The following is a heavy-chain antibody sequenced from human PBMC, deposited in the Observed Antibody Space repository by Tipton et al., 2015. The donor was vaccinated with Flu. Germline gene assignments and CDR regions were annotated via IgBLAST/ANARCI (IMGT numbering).Heavy chain of an antibody. Sequence: LTCTVSGGSMNNYFWSWIRQRPGKGLEWIGYIYYGGSTDYNPSLKSRLPISQDTSKNQISLALASVTAADSAIYFCARGPGGDPGTGRGQYFGLDVWGQGASVTVSS. CDR2: IYYGGST. D-gene: IGHD3-10*01. CDR1: GGSMNNYF. CDR3: ARGPGGDPGTGRGQYFGLDV. J-gene: IGHJ6*02. V-gene: IGHV4-59*01.